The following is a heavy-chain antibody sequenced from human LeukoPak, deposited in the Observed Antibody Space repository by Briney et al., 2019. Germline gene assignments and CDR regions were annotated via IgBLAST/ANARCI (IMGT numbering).Heavy chain of an antibody. CDR1: GHSLTNHW. D-gene: IGHD1-26*01. J-gene: IGHJ5*02. Sequence: GESLKISCEASGHSLTNHWIGWVRQMPGKGLEWMGIINLGDSDTKYSPSSQGQVTISLDKSISTAYLQWRSLKASDTAMYYCARRRYSGSPNWFDPWGQGTLVTVSS. CDR3: ARRRYSGSPNWFDP. CDR2: INLGDSDT. V-gene: IGHV5-51*01.